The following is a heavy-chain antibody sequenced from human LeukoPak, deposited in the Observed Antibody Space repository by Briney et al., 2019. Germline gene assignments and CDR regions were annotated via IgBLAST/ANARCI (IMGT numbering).Heavy chain of an antibody. V-gene: IGHV4-39*01. J-gene: IGHJ4*02. CDR3: ARLALGDVDY. CDR1: GGSISSSSYY. CDR2: IYYSGST. D-gene: IGHD2-21*02. Sequence: SETLSLTCTVSGGSISSSSYYWGWIRQPPGKGLEWIGSIYYSGSTYYNPSLKSRVTISVDTSKNQFSLKLSSVTAADTAVYYCARLALGDVDYWGQGTLVTVPS.